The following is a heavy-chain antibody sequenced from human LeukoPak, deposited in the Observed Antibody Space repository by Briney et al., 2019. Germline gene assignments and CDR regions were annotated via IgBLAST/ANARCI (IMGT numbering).Heavy chain of an antibody. CDR3: ARDGGGSCYSD. D-gene: IGHD2-15*01. J-gene: IGHJ4*02. CDR2: VNGYNGNT. CDR1: GHTFSSYG. V-gene: IGHV1-18*01. Sequence: ASVKVSCKASGHTFSSYGIIWARQAPGQGLEWMGWVNGYNGNTNYAQKFQGRVAMTTDTSTSTAYVELRRLRSDDPAVYYCARDGGGSCYSDWGQGTLVTVSS.